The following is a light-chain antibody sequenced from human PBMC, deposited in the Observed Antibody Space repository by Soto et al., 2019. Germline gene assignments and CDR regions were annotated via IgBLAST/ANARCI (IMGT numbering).Light chain of an antibody. V-gene: IGKV1-39*01. CDR1: QSISSY. CDR3: QQSYSTPPF. J-gene: IGKJ3*01. Sequence: DIQMTQSPSSLSASVGDRVTITCRASQSISSYLNWYQQKPGKAPKLLFYAASSLQSGVPSRFSGSGSGTDFTLTISSLQPEDFATYYCQQSYSTPPFFGPGTKVDIK. CDR2: AAS.